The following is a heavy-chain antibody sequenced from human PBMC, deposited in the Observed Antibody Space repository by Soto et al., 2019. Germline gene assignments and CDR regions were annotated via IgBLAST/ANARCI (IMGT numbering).Heavy chain of an antibody. J-gene: IGHJ4*02. CDR3: ARLLGTSLDY. D-gene: IGHD7-27*01. V-gene: IGHV3-48*04. CDR2: ISSSSSTI. Sequence: GSLRLSCAASGFTFSSYSMNWVRQAPGKGLEWVSYISSSSSTIYYADSVKGRFTISRDNAKNSLYLQMNSLRAEDTAVYYCARLLGTSLDYWGQGTLVTVSS. CDR1: GFTFSSYS.